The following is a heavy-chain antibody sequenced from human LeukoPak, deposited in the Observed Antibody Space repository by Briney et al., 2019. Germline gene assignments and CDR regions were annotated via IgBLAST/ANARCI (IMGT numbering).Heavy chain of an antibody. V-gene: IGHV3-73*01. Sequence: AGGSLRLSCAASGFTFSGSAMHWVRQASGKGLEWVGRIRSKANSYATAYAASVKGRFTISRDDSKNTAYLQMNSLKTEDTAVYYCARGIAVAGTYFDYWGQGTLVTVSS. CDR2: IRSKANSYAT. J-gene: IGHJ4*02. D-gene: IGHD6-19*01. CDR3: ARGIAVAGTYFDY. CDR1: GFTFSGSA.